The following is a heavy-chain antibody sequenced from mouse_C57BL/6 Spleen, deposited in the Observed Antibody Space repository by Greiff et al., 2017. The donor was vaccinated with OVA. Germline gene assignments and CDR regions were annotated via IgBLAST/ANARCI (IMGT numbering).Heavy chain of an antibody. V-gene: IGHV5-17*01. CDR3: ARDHPGAWFAY. J-gene: IGHJ3*01. CDR2: ISSGSSTI. D-gene: IGHD4-1*01. CDR1: GFTFSDYG. Sequence: EVQLVESGGGLVKPGGSLKLSCAASGFTFSDYGMHWVRQAPEKGLEWVAYISSGSSTIYYADTVKGRFTISRDNAKNTLFLQMTSLRSEDTAMYYCARDHPGAWFAYWGQGTLVTVSA.